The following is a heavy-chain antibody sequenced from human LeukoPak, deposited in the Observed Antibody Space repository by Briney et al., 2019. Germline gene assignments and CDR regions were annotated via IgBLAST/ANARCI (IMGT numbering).Heavy chain of an antibody. J-gene: IGHJ4*02. D-gene: IGHD4-17*01. Sequence: GGSLRLSCAASGFTFSSYAMSWVRQAPGKGLEWVSAISGSGGGTYYADSVKGRFTISRDNCKNTLYLQMNSLRAEDTAVYYCAKDITTVTTASFDYWGQGTLVTVSS. CDR1: GFTFSSYA. CDR2: ISGSGGGT. V-gene: IGHV3-23*01. CDR3: AKDITTVTTASFDY.